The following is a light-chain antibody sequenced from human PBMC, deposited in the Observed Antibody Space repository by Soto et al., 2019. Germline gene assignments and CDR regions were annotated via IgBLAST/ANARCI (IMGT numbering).Light chain of an antibody. V-gene: IGKV3-15*01. Sequence: EILMTQSPATLSVSPGERATLSCRASQSVSSNLAWYQQKPGQAPRLLIYGASTRATGVPARFSGSGSGTEFTLTISSLQSEAFAVYYCQQYNDWPPLTFGGGTRVEIK. CDR2: GAS. CDR1: QSVSSN. CDR3: QQYNDWPPLT. J-gene: IGKJ4*01.